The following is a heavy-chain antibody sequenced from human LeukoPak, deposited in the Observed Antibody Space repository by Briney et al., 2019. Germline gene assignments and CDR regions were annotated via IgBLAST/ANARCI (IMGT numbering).Heavy chain of an antibody. CDR3: ARGQYGSGSYYP. CDR1: GGSLSGYY. V-gene: IGHV4-34*01. D-gene: IGHD3-10*01. J-gene: IGHJ5*02. Sequence: SETLSLTCAVYGGSLSGYYWSWIRQPPGKGLEWIGEINHSGSTNYNPSLKSRVTISVDTSKNQFSLKLSSVTAADTAVYYCARGQYGSGSYYPWGQGTLVTVSS. CDR2: INHSGST.